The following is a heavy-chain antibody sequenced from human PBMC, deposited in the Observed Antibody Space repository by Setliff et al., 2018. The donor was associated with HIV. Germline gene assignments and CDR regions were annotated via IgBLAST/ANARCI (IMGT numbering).Heavy chain of an antibody. CDR1: GYTFSAYS. D-gene: IGHD1-26*01. V-gene: IGHV1-69*16. J-gene: IGHJ4*02. CDR2: IIPVLGTT. Sequence: SVKVSCKASGYTFSAYSIHWVRQAPGQGLEWMGGIIPVLGTTNYAQKFQDRITITTDDSTSTTYMELRSPRSEDTAFYYCARARGIVAAAHYWGQGTLVTVSS. CDR3: ARARGIVAAAHY.